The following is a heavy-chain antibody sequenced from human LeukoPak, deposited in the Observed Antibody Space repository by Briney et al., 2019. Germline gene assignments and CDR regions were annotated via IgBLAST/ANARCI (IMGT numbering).Heavy chain of an antibody. CDR1: GFTFRSYS. CDR3: ARDLEYYNSGGYYLGY. V-gene: IGHV3-21*01. J-gene: IGHJ4*02. Sequence: GGSLRLSCAASGFTFRSYSMHWVRQAPGKGLEWASSISTSGSYIFYADSVKGRFTFSRDNAKNSLYLQMNSLRAEDTAVYYCARDLEYYNSGGYYLGYWGQGTLVTVSS. CDR2: ISTSGSYI. D-gene: IGHD3-22*01.